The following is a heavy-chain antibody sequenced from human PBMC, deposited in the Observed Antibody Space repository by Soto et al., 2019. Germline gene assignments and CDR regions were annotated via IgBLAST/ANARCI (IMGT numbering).Heavy chain of an antibody. J-gene: IGHJ6*02. V-gene: IGHV1-69*13. CDR2: IIPIFGTA. Sequence: SVKVSCKASGGTFSSYAISWVRQAPGQGLEWMGGIIPIFGTANYAQKFQGRVTITADESTSTAYMELSSLRSEDTAVYYCARGDKYSSSSAYHYYGMDVWGQGTTVTVSS. CDR3: ARGDKYSSSSAYHYYGMDV. CDR1: GGTFSSYA. D-gene: IGHD6-6*01.